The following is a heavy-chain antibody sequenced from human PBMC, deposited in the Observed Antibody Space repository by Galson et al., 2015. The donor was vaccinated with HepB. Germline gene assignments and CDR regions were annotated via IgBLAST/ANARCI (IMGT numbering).Heavy chain of an antibody. Sequence: SLRLSCAASGFTFSNYGMHWVRQAPGKGLEWVAVISYDQKNKYYADSLKGRFTISRGNSKNTLYLQMNSLRAEDTAVYYCARDPTVTTPDYHYFYMDVWGKGATVTVSS. D-gene: IGHD4-11*01. V-gene: IGHV3-30*03. CDR2: ISYDQKNK. CDR1: GFTFSNYG. J-gene: IGHJ6*03. CDR3: ARDPTVTTPDYHYFYMDV.